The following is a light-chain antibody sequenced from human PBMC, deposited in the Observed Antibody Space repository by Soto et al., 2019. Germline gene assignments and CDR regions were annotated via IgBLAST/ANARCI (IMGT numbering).Light chain of an antibody. J-gene: IGKJ1*01. CDR1: QSVSSSY. CDR2: AAS. Sequence: EVVLTQSPGPLSLSPGERATLCFRASQSVSSSYLAWYQQKPGQAPRLLMSAASSRATGIPDRFSGSGSGTDFTLTISRLEPEDFAVYYCQQYGSSGTFGQGTKVDIK. CDR3: QQYGSSGT. V-gene: IGKV3-20*01.